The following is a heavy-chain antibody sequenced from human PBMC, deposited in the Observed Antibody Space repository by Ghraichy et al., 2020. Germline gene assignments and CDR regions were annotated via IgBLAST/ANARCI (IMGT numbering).Heavy chain of an antibody. CDR2: NSAYTGNT. J-gene: IGHJ4*02. CDR1: GYTFSNYA. Sequence: ASVKVSCKASGYTFSNYAINWVRQAPGQGLEWMGWNSAYTGNTNYAQKFHDRVTMTTDTSTDTAYMELRGLRSDDTAVYYCARVGDGILDYWGRGTLVTVSS. D-gene: IGHD3-16*01. CDR3: ARVGDGILDY. V-gene: IGHV1-18*01.